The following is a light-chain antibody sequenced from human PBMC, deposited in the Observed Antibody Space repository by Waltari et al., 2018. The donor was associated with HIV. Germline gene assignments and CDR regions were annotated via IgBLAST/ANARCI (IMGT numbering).Light chain of an antibody. CDR1: QDIVSY. Sequence: DIQLTQSPSFLSASVGDRVTITCRDSQDIVSYLAWYQPKPGKAPKLLIYAASTVQSGVPSRFSGSGSETDFTLTSSSLQSEDSATFYCQQLYTDTPTFGPGTKVDIK. J-gene: IGKJ3*01. V-gene: IGKV1-9*01. CDR3: QQLYTDTPT. CDR2: AAS.